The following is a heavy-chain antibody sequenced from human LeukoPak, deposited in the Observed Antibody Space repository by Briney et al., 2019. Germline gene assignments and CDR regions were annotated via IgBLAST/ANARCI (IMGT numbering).Heavy chain of an antibody. J-gene: IGHJ5*01. CDR1: GLTFNNYA. CDR2: ISGRGGNT. Sequence: PGGSLRLSCAASGLTFNNYALTWICQAPGKGLEWVSSISGRGGNTYYADSVKGRFTISRDDSKNTLFLQMNSLRAEDTAVYYCATGYSDSLRSPLDSWGQGTLVTVSS. V-gene: IGHV3-23*01. D-gene: IGHD3-22*01. CDR3: ATGYSDSLRSPLDS.